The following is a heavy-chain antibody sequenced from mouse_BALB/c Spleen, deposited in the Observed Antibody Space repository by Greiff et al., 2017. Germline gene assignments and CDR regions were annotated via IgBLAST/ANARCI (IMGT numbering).Heavy chain of an antibody. CDR1: GFTFTDYY. CDR3: ARARYGYDYFDY. J-gene: IGHJ2*01. D-gene: IGHD2-2*01. V-gene: IGHV7-3*02. Sequence: EVKLMESGGGLVQPGGSLRLSCATSGFTFTDYYMSWVRQPPGKALEWMGFIRNKANGYTTEYSASVKGRFTISRANSQSILYLQMNTLRAEDSATDYCARARYGYDYFDYWGQGTTLTVSS. CDR2: IRNKANGYTT.